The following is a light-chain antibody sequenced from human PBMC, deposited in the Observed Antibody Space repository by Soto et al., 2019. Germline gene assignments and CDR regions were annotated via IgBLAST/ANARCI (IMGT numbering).Light chain of an antibody. V-gene: IGLV1-40*01. CDR2: EDI. J-gene: IGLJ2*01. Sequence: QSVLTQPPSVSGAPGQTVTISCTGSSSNIGARYEVHWYQQLPGTAPKLLIYEDIKRPSGIPDRFSGSKSGASASLAITGLLSEDEAEYYCQSYDSSLSGVVFGGGTRSPS. CDR3: QSYDSSLSGVV. CDR1: SSNIGARYE.